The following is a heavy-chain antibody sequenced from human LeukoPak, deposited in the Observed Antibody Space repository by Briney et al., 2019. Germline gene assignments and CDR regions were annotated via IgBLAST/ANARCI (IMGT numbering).Heavy chain of an antibody. CDR3: AKDSRSSSIDF. V-gene: IGHV3-33*06. D-gene: IGHD6-6*01. CDR1: GFTFSTYD. CDR2: VWSDGINK. J-gene: IGHJ4*02. Sequence: GGSLRLSCAASGFTFSTYDMHWVRQAPGKGLEWAAVVWSDGINKYYADSVKGRFTISRDNSKNTLYLQMNSLRAEDTALYYCAKDSRSSSIDFWGQGTLVTVSS.